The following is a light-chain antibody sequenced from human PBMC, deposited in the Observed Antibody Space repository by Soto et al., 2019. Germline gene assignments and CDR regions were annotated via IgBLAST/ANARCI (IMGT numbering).Light chain of an antibody. CDR1: QSISSY. Sequence: DIQMTQSPSSLSASVGDRVTITCRASQSISSYLNWYQQKPGKAPKLLIYAASSLQGGVPSRFSGSGSGTDFTLTISSLQPDDFATYYCQQSYSTPRPFGPGTKVDIK. V-gene: IGKV1-39*01. J-gene: IGKJ3*01. CDR3: QQSYSTPRP. CDR2: AAS.